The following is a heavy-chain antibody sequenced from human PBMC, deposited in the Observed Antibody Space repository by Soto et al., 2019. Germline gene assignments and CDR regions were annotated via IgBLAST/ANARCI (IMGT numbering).Heavy chain of an antibody. CDR2: IYYSGST. D-gene: IGHD1-7*01. J-gene: IGHJ5*02. V-gene: IGHV4-59*08. Sequence: QVQLQESGPGLVKPSETLSLTCTVSGGSINSYYWSWIRQPPGKGLEWIGYIYYSGSTNYNPSPKSRITISAGTSKNHLSLKLSSVTAADTAVYYCARHISSGTNIAAIRSFDPWGQGTLVTVSS. CDR3: ARHISSGTNIAAIRSFDP. CDR1: GGSINSYY.